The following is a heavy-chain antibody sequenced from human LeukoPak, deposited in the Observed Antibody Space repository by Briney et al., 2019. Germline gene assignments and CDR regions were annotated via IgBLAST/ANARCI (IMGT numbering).Heavy chain of an antibody. V-gene: IGHV1-18*04. D-gene: IGHD6-13*01. CDR3: AREHSSSWGPWGNWLDP. J-gene: IGHJ5*02. CDR2: ISAYNGNT. Sequence: ASVKVSCKASGYTFTSYGISWVRQAPGQGLEWMGWISAYNGNTNYAQKLQGRVTMTTDTSTSTAYMELRSLRSDDTAVYYCAREHSSSWGPWGNWLDPWGQGTLVTVSS. CDR1: GYTFTSYG.